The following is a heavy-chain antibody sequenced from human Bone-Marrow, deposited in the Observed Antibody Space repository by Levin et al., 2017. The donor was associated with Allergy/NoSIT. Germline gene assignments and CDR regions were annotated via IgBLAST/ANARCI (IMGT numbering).Heavy chain of an antibody. D-gene: IGHD6-13*01. CDR1: GFTFNNYD. CDR3: ARGLSSTWGNDAFDI. CDR2: IGTTGDI. V-gene: IGHV3-13*04. J-gene: IGHJ3*02. Sequence: GGSLRLSCAASGFTFNNYDIQWVRQVTGKGLEWVSGIGTTGDIYYAGSVKGRFTISRENAKNSSYLQMKSLRVGDTAVYYCARGLSSTWGNDAFDIWGQGTMVTVFS.